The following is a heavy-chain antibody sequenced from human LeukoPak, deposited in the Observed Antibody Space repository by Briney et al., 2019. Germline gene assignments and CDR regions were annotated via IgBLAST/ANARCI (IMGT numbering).Heavy chain of an antibody. CDR3: ANGKGYFEF. D-gene: IGHD3-9*01. Sequence: GGTLRLSCTASGLSFSSSAMSWVRQAPGKGLEWVSAISGTGGSTYYADSVKGRFTISRDNSKNTVYLQMNGLRAEDTAVYYCANGKGYFEFWGQGTLVTVSS. J-gene: IGHJ4*02. CDR1: GLSFSSSA. V-gene: IGHV3-23*01. CDR2: ISGTGGST.